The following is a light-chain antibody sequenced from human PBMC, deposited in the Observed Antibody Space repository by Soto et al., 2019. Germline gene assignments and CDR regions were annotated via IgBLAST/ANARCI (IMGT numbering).Light chain of an antibody. V-gene: IGKV3-15*01. J-gene: IGKJ2*01. CDR2: GAS. Sequence: EIVMTQYPATLSVSPGERATLSCRASQTVNHNLAWYQQKPGQAPRLLIYGASTRATGIPARFSGSGSGTEFTLTISSLQSEDFAVYYCQQYNNWPPFTFGQGTKVDIK. CDR3: QQYNNWPPFT. CDR1: QTVNHN.